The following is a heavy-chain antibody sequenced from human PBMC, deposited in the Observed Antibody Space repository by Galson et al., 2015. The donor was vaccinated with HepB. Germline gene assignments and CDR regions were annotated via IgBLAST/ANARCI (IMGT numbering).Heavy chain of an antibody. Sequence: SVKVSCKASGYTFSSSGISWVRQAPGQGLEWMGWISGYNGDTKYAQKLQGRVTMTTDTSTTTAYMDLRSLRFDDTAVYYCARDKYGVVMAPLDYWGQGTLVTVSS. J-gene: IGHJ4*02. CDR1: GYTFSSSG. V-gene: IGHV1-18*01. CDR3: ARDKYGVVMAPLDY. D-gene: IGHD2-8*01. CDR2: ISGYNGDT.